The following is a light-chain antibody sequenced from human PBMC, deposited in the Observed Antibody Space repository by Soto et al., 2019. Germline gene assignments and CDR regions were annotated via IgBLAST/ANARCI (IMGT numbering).Light chain of an antibody. CDR1: SSDVGSYNL. CDR2: EGS. V-gene: IGLV2-23*01. J-gene: IGLJ3*02. CDR3: CSFAGSSTYGV. Sequence: QSVLTQPASVSGSPGQSITISCTGTSSDVGSYNLVSWYQQHPGKAPKLMIYEGSKRPSGVSNRFSGSKSGNTASLTISGLQAEDEADYHCCSFAGSSTYGVFGGGTKLTVL.